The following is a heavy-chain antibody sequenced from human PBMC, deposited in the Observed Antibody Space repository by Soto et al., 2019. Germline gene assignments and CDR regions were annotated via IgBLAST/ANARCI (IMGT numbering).Heavy chain of an antibody. CDR3: AKDFWIAARPPGYYYYGMDV. V-gene: IGHV3-30*18. Sequence: GGSLRLSCAAPGFTFSSYGMHWVRQAPGKGLEWVAVISYDGSNKYYADSVKGRFTISRDNSKNTLYLQMNSLRAEDTAVYYCAKDFWIAARPPGYYYYGMDVWGQGTTVTVSS. D-gene: IGHD6-6*01. J-gene: IGHJ6*02. CDR2: ISYDGSNK. CDR1: GFTFSSYG.